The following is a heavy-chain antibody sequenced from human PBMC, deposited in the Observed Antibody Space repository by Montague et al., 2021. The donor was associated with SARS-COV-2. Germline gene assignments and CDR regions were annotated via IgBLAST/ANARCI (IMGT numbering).Heavy chain of an antibody. CDR1: GFTFSNYD. Sequence: SLRLSCAASGFTFSNYDMNWVRQAPGKGPEWISYISTSAYTTSYAGSVKGLFTISRDNGKNSLYLQMNSLGVEDTAVYYCTRDYRSIVGDGLDIWGQGTKVTVSS. J-gene: IGHJ3*02. V-gene: IGHV3-48*03. CDR2: ISTSAYTT. CDR3: TRDYRSIVGDGLDI. D-gene: IGHD3-16*02.